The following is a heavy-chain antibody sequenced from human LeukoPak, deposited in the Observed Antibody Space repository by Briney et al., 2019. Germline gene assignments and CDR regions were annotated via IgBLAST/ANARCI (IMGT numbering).Heavy chain of an antibody. D-gene: IGHD3-3*01. V-gene: IGHV3-21*01. J-gene: IGHJ6*03. CDR1: GFTFSSYS. CDR2: ISSSSSYI. Sequence: GGSLRLSCAASGFTFSSYSMNWVRQAPGKGLEWVSSISSSSSYIYYADSVKGRSTISRDNAKNSLYLQMNSLRAEDTAVYYCARDLNKPNYDFWSGYYYYYYYMDVWGKGTTVTVAS. CDR3: ARDLNKPNYDFWSGYYYYYYYMDV.